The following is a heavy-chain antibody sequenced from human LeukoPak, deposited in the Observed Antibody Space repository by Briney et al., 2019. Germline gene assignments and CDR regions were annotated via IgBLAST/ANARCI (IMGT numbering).Heavy chain of an antibody. Sequence: GASVKVSCKASGYTFTSYDINWVRQATGQGLEWMGWMNPNSGNTGYAQKFQGRVTMTRNTSISTAYMELSSLRSEDTAVYYCARGHVGVITFGGVIVIPPRGGWFDPWGQGTLVTVSS. CDR3: ARGHVGVITFGGVIVIPPRGGWFDP. CDR2: MNPNSGNT. V-gene: IGHV1-8*01. CDR1: GYTFTSYD. D-gene: IGHD3-16*02. J-gene: IGHJ5*02.